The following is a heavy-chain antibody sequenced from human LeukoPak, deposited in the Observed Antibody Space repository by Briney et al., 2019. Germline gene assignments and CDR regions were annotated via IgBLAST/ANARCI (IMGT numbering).Heavy chain of an antibody. D-gene: IGHD6-13*01. CDR2: IYPHDSDT. CDR1: GYSFTNYW. CDR3: ARNGAAGTPNRSFNWFDP. J-gene: IGHJ5*02. Sequence: GESLKISCKGSGYSFTNYWIGWVRQMPGKGLEWMGIIYPHDSDTRYSPSFQGQVTISADKSIDTAYLQWNSLQASDTAIYYCARNGAAGTPNRSFNWFDPWGQGTLVTVSS. V-gene: IGHV5-51*01.